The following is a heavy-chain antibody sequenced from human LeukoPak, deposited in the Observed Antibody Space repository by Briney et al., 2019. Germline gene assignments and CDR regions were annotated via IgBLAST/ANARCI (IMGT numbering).Heavy chain of an antibody. Sequence: PSETLSPTCTVSGGSIGSYYWSWIRQPPGKGLEWIGYIYYSGSTNYNPSLKSRVTISVDTSKNQFSLKLSSVTAADTAVYYCARIDYDSSGYYQLPEYFQHWGQGTLVTVSS. CDR1: GGSIGSYY. V-gene: IGHV4-59*01. CDR2: IYYSGST. D-gene: IGHD3-22*01. J-gene: IGHJ1*01. CDR3: ARIDYDSSGYYQLPEYFQH.